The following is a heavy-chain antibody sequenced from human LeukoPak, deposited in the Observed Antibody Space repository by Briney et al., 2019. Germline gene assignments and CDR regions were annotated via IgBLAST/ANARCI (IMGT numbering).Heavy chain of an antibody. CDR1: GGSISSSSYY. CDR3: ASQTLVASYFDY. D-gene: IGHD6-6*01. J-gene: IGHJ4*02. V-gene: IGHV4-39*01. Sequence: SENLSLTFTVSGGSISSSSYYWGWIRQPPGKGLEWIGSIYYSGSTYYNPSLKSRVTISVDTSKNQFSLKLSSVTAADTAVYYCASQTLVASYFDYWGQGTLVTVSS. CDR2: IYYSGST.